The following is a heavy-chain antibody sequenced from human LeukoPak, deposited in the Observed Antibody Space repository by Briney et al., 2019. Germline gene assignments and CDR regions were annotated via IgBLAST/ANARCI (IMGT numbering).Heavy chain of an antibody. CDR3: ARGRSGYSGYDSPPFDY. CDR1: GFTFSSYA. J-gene: IGHJ4*02. D-gene: IGHD5-12*01. Sequence: GGSLRLSCAASGFTFSSYAMSWVRQAPGKGLEWVSAISGSGGSTYYADSVKGRFTISRDNSKNTLYLQMNSLRAEDTAVYYCARGRSGYSGYDSPPFDYWGQGTLVTVSS. CDR2: ISGSGGST. V-gene: IGHV3-23*01.